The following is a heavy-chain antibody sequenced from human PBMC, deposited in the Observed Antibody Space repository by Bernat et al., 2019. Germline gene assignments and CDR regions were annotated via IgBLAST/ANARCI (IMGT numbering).Heavy chain of an antibody. D-gene: IGHD5-12*01. Sequence: QVQLVQSGADVKKPGASVKVSCEASGYTFVSFAMHWLRQAPGQRLEWMGWINTATGNTKYSQKFQGRVTMSRDTSASTVYMEVNSLTSEDTAVYYCARGSDIRYWYFDLWGRGTLVTVSS. CDR1: GYTFVSFA. CDR2: INTATGNT. V-gene: IGHV1-3*04. CDR3: ARGSDIRYWYFDL. J-gene: IGHJ2*01.